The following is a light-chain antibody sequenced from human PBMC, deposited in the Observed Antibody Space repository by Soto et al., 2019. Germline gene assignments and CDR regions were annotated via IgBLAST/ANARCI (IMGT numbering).Light chain of an antibody. V-gene: IGLV2-14*01. CDR3: SSYTSSSTLDV. J-gene: IGLJ1*01. CDR2: EIS. Sequence: QSALTQPASVSGSPGQSITISCTGASSDVGGYNYVSWYQQHPDKAPKLMIYEISNRPSGVSHRFSGSKSGNTASLTISGLQAEDEVDYYCSSYTSSSTLDVFGTGTKVTVL. CDR1: SSDVGGYNY.